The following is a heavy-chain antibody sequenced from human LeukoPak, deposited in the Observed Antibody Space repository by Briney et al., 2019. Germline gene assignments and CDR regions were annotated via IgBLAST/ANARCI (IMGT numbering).Heavy chain of an antibody. J-gene: IGHJ4*02. Sequence: SETLSLTCAVYGGSFSGYFWNWIRQPPGKGLEWIGEINHSGSTNYNPSLKSRVTISVDTSTNQFSLKLSSVTAADTAVYYCARDLRAGSYWGQGTLVTVSS. D-gene: IGHD6-19*01. CDR1: GGSFSGYF. V-gene: IGHV4-34*01. CDR2: INHSGST. CDR3: ARDLRAGSY.